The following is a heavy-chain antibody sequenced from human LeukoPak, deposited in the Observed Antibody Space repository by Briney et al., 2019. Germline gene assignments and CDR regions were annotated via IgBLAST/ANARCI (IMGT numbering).Heavy chain of an antibody. V-gene: IGHV3-74*01. CDR2: INSDGSST. Sequence: PGGSLRLSCAASGFTFSSYWMHWVRQAPGKGLVWVSRINSDGSSTSYADSVKGRFTISRDNSKNTLYLQMNSLRAEDTAVYYCAKHPNYGGNTPSDYWGQGTLVTVSS. CDR1: GFTFSSYW. CDR3: AKHPNYGGNTPSDY. J-gene: IGHJ4*02. D-gene: IGHD4-23*01.